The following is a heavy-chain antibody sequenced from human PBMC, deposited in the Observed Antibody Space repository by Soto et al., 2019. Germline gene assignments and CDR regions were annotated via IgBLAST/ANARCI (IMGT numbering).Heavy chain of an antibody. J-gene: IGHJ4*02. Sequence: GGSLRLSCVGSGFGFDSYAMSWVRQAPGKGLEWVSGIGSSGGAIVYADFVRGRFTISRDNSRNALYLHMNSLRAGDTAVYYCAKALWFGESSHYFDYWGQGTLVTVSS. CDR3: AKALWFGESSHYFDY. CDR1: GFGFDSYA. D-gene: IGHD3-10*01. V-gene: IGHV3-23*01. CDR2: IGSSGGAI.